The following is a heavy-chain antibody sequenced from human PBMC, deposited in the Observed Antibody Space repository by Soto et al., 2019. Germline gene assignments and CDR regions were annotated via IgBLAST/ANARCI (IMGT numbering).Heavy chain of an antibody. CDR3: AIDKPAPPGIAVAAPGYFDY. CDR1: GFTFSSYA. J-gene: IGHJ4*02. V-gene: IGHV3-23*01. D-gene: IGHD6-19*01. CDR2: ISGSGGST. Sequence: EVQLLESGGGLVQPGGSLRLSCAASGFTFSSYAMSWVRQAPGKGLEWVSAISGSGGSTYYADSVKGRFTISRDNSKNTLHVQMKSLRAEDTAVYYCAIDKPAPPGIAVAAPGYFDYWGQGTLVTLSS.